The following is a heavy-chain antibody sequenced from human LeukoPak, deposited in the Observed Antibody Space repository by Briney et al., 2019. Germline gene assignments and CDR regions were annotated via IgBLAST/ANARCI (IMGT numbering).Heavy chain of an antibody. CDR1: GHSFTSYW. D-gene: IGHD6-6*01. V-gene: IGHV5-51*01. Sequence: GESLKISCKGSGHSFTSYWIAWVRQMPGKGLEWMGIIYPGDSDTRYSPSFQGQVTISADKSISTAYLQWSSLKASDTAMYYCARLFGGYSTSSDVRRYYFDSWGQGTLVTVSS. CDR2: IYPGDSDT. CDR3: ARLFGGYSTSSDVRRYYFDS. J-gene: IGHJ4*02.